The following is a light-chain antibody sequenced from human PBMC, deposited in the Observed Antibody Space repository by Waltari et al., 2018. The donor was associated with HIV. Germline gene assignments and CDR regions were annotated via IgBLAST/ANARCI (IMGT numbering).Light chain of an antibody. V-gene: IGLV2-23*02. CDR1: SSDVGGYHY. Sequence: SALTQPASVSGSPGQSITISCTGTSSDVGGYHYVSWYQQHPGKAPKRMIYDVSKRPSGVSNRFSGSKSGNTASLTISGLQAEDEADYYCCSYAGSNTFNYVFGTGTKVTVL. CDR2: DVS. CDR3: CSYAGSNTFNYV. J-gene: IGLJ1*01.